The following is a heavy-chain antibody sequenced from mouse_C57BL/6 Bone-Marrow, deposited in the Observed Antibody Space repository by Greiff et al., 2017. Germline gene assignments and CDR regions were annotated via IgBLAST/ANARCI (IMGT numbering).Heavy chain of an antibody. D-gene: IGHD1-1*01. CDR2: ISPSSGYT. CDR1: GYTFTSYW. Sequence: VQLQQSGAELAKPGASVKLSCTASGYTFTSYWMHWVQQRPGQGLEWIGYISPSSGYTKYNQKFKDKATLTADKSSSTAYMQLSSLTYEDSAVYYCARRRSLYARDYWGQGTSVTVSS. CDR3: ARRRSLYARDY. J-gene: IGHJ4*01. V-gene: IGHV1-7*01.